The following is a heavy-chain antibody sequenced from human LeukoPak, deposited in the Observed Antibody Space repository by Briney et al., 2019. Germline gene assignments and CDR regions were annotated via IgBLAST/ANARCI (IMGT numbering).Heavy chain of an antibody. CDR3: AKLGGFGDFLFDY. D-gene: IGHD3-10*01. J-gene: IGHJ4*02. Sequence: PGGSLRLSCAASGFTFSSYAMSWVRQAPGKGLEWVSAISGSGGSTYYADSVKGRLTISRDNSKNTLYLQMNSLRAEDTAVYYCAKLGGFGDFLFDYWGQGTLVTVSS. CDR2: ISGSGGST. CDR1: GFTFSSYA. V-gene: IGHV3-23*01.